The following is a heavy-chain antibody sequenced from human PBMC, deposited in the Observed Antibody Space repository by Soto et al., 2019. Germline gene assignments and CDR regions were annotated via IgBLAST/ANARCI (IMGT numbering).Heavy chain of an antibody. J-gene: IGHJ4*02. D-gene: IGHD2-2*01. CDR3: ARDGGGSSATIDY. V-gene: IGHV4-59*11. CDR1: GGSISSHY. Sequence: PSQTLSLTWTVAGGSISSHYWSRIRQPPGKGLEWIGYIYYSGNTNNNPSLKSRFTISADTSKNQFSLMVSSVTAADTAVYYCARDGGGSSATIDYWGQGALVTAPQ. CDR2: IYYSGNT.